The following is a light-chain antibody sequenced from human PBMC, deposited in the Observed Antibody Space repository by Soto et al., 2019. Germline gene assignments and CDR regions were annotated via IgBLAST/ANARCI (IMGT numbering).Light chain of an antibody. J-gene: IGKJ1*01. V-gene: IGKV1-5*01. CDR2: DAS. CDR1: QSISSW. CDR3: QQSYTYPWT. Sequence: DTQMTQSPSTLSASVRDRVTMTCRASQSISSWLAWYQQKPGKAPKLLIFDASSLESGTPSRFSGSGSGTEFILTISSLQPDDFAPYYCQQSYTYPWTFAQGTKVDIK.